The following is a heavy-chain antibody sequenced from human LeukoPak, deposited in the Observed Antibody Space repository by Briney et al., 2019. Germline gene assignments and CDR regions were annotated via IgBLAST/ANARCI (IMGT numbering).Heavy chain of an antibody. CDR3: ARDEFGERAFDI. Sequence: GASVKVSCKASGYSFTSYDINWVRQAPGQGLEWMGWINPNSGGTNYAQKFQGRVTMTRDTSISTAYMELSRLRSDDTAVYYCARDEFGERAFDIWGQGTMVTVSS. D-gene: IGHD3-10*01. J-gene: IGHJ3*02. CDR1: GYSFTSYD. CDR2: INPNSGGT. V-gene: IGHV1-2*02.